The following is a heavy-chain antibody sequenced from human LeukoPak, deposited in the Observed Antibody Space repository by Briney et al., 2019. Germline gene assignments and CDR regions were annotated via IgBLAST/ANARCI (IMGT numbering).Heavy chain of an antibody. Sequence: PGGSLRLSCTASGFTFSSYWMSWVRQAPGKGLEWVANIKQDGSEKYYLDSVKGRFTISRDNAKKSLYLQINSLRTEDTAVYYCATKSRNYYNYWGRGSLVTVSS. CDR1: GFTFSSYW. CDR3: ATKSRNYYNY. V-gene: IGHV3-7*03. J-gene: IGHJ4*02. CDR2: IKQDGSEK. D-gene: IGHD1-26*01.